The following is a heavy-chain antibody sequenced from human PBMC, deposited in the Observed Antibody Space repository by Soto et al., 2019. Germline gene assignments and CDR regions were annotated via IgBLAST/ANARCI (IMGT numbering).Heavy chain of an antibody. V-gene: IGHV4-4*07. CDR1: GGSISSYY. J-gene: IGHJ4*02. Sequence: SETLSLTCTVSGGSISSYYWSWIRQPAGKGLEWIGRIYTSGSTNYNPSLKSRVTMSVDTSKNQFSLKLSSVTAADTAVYYCAREGGVGATTYFDYWGQGTLVTVSS. CDR3: AREGGVGATTYFDY. CDR2: IYTSGST. D-gene: IGHD1-26*01.